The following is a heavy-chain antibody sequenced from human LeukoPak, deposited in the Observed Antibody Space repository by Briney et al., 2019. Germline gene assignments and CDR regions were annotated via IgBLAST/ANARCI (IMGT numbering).Heavy chain of an antibody. Sequence: SETLSLTCTVSGGSISSSSYYWGWIRQPPGKGLEWIGSIYYSGSTNYNPSLKSRVTMSVDTSKNQFSLRLSSVTAADTAVYYCARDRYYYDSSGSGLDYWGQGTLVTVSS. CDR2: IYYSGST. CDR3: ARDRYYYDSSGSGLDY. CDR1: GGSISSSSYY. V-gene: IGHV4-39*07. J-gene: IGHJ4*02. D-gene: IGHD3-22*01.